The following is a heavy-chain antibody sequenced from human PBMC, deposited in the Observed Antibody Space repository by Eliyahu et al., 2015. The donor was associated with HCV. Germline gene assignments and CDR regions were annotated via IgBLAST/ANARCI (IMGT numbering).Heavy chain of an antibody. D-gene: IGHD2-2*01. CDR2: ISYDGSNK. J-gene: IGHJ5*02. CDR3: AKASCSSTSCYSTWFDP. Sequence: QVQLVESGGGVVQPGRSLRLSCAASGFTFSSXGMHWVRQAPGKGXEXVAVISYDGSNKYYADSVKGRFTISRDNSKNTLYLQMNSLRAEDTAVYYCAKASCSSTSCYSTWFDPWGQGTLVTVSS. CDR1: GFTFSSXG. V-gene: IGHV3-30*18.